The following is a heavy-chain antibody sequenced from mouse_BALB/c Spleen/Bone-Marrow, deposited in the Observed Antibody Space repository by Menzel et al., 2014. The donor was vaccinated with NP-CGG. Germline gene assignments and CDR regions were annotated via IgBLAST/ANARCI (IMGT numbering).Heavy chain of an antibody. D-gene: IGHD1-1*01. CDR3: ARSRDYGSSNYAMDY. Sequence: VQVKESGAELVKPGASVKLSCTASGFNIKDTYMHWVKQRPEQGLEWIGRIDPANGNTKYDPKFQGKATITADTSSNTAYLQLSSLTSEDTAVYYCARSRDYGSSNYAMDYWGQGTSVTVSS. CDR2: IDPANGNT. J-gene: IGHJ4*01. CDR1: GFNIKDTY. V-gene: IGHV14-3*02.